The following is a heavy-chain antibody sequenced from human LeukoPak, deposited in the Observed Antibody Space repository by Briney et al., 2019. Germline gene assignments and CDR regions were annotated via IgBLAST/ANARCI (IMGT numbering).Heavy chain of an antibody. D-gene: IGHD2-2*01. Sequence: SETLSLTCAVYGASFNAYYWSWIRQTPGKGLEWIGYIYYSGSTNYNPSLKSRVTISVDTSKNQFSLKLSSVTAADTAVYYCARQAGSYAFYYYDYWGQGTLVTVSS. J-gene: IGHJ4*02. CDR2: IYYSGST. CDR3: ARQAGSYAFYYYDY. CDR1: GASFNAYY. V-gene: IGHV4-59*08.